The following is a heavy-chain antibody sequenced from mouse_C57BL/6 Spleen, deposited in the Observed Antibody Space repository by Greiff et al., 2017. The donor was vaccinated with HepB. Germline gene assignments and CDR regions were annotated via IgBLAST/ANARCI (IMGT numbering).Heavy chain of an antibody. Sequence: VQLQQSGAELARPGASVKLSCKASGYTFTSYGISWVKQRTGQGLEWIGEIYPRSGNTYYNEKFKGKATLTADKSSSTAYMELRSLTSEDSAVYFCARSPLRTADYAMDYWGQGTSVTVSS. D-gene: IGHD1-2*01. CDR3: ARSPLRTADYAMDY. V-gene: IGHV1-81*01. CDR2: IYPRSGNT. J-gene: IGHJ4*01. CDR1: GYTFTSYG.